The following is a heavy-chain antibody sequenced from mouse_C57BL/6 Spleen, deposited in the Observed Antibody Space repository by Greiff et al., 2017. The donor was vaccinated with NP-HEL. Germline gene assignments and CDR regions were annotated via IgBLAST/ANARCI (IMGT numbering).Heavy chain of an antibody. V-gene: IGHV1-81*01. CDR3: ARRVVTTTSYFDY. CDR1: GYTFTSYG. Sequence: VQLQQSGAELARPGASVKLSCKASGYTFTSYGISWVKQRTGQGLEWIGEIYPRSGNTYYNEKFNGKATLTADKSSSTAYMELRSLTSEDSAVYFCARRVVTTTSYFDYWGQGTTLTVSS. CDR2: IYPRSGNT. D-gene: IGHD2-2*01. J-gene: IGHJ2*01.